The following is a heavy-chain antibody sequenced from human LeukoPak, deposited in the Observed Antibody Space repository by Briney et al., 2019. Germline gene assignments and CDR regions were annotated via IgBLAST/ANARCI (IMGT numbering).Heavy chain of an antibody. CDR3: PRDAAHMRITMVRGLT. CDR1: GFTFSSYS. CDR2: ISSSSSYI. Sequence: PGGSLRLSCAASGFTFSSYSMNWVRQAPGKGLEWVSSISSSSSYIYYADSVKGRFTISRDNAKNSLYLQMNSLRAEDTAVYYFPRDAAHMRITMVRGLTWGEGSQVTVS. J-gene: IGHJ4*02. D-gene: IGHD3-10*01. V-gene: IGHV3-21*01.